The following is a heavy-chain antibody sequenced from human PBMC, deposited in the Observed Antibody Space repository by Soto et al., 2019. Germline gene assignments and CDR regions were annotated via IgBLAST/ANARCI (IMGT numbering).Heavy chain of an antibody. Sequence: GASVKVSCKASGYTFTSYAMHWVRQAPGQRLEWMGWINAGNGNTKYSQKFQGRVTITRDTSASTAYMELSSLRSEDTAVYYCARGDCSGGSCYSLYYYYGMDVWGQGTTVTVSS. CDR1: GYTFTSYA. D-gene: IGHD2-15*01. CDR2: INAGNGNT. CDR3: ARGDCSGGSCYSLYYYYGMDV. V-gene: IGHV1-3*01. J-gene: IGHJ6*02.